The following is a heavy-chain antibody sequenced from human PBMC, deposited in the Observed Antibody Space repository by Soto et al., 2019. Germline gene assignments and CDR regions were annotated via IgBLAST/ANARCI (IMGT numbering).Heavy chain of an antibody. CDR1: GGTFSSYA. J-gene: IGHJ6*02. V-gene: IGHV1-69*13. CDR2: IIPIFGTA. D-gene: IGHD3-22*01. Sequence: ASVKVSCKASGGTFSSYAISWVRQAPGQGLEWMGGIIPIFGTANYAQKFQGRVTITADESTSTAYMELSSLRSEDTAVYYCARLYSPYYYDSSGYYYRVGYYYGMDVWGQGTTVTVSS. CDR3: ARLYSPYYYDSSGYYYRVGYYYGMDV.